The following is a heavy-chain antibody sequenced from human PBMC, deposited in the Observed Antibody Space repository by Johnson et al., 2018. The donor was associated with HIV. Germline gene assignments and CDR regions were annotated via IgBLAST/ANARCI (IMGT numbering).Heavy chain of an antibody. J-gene: IGHJ3*02. V-gene: IGHV3-30*04. Sequence: QVQLVESGGGVVQPGRSLRLSCAASGFTFSSYAMHWVRQAPGKGLEWVAVISYDVSNKYYADSVKGRFTISRDNAKNSVCLQMNSLRVEDTAIYYCARQPDNFWSSDAFDIWGQGTMVTVSS. CDR2: ISYDVSNK. CDR3: ARQPDNFWSSDAFDI. CDR1: GFTFSSYA. D-gene: IGHD3-3*01.